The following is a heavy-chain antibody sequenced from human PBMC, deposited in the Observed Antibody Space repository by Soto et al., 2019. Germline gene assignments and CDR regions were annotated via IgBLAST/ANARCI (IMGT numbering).Heavy chain of an antibody. Sequence: SETLSLTCAVYGGSFSGYYWSWIRQQPGRGLEWIGEINHSGSTNCNPSLTSRVTISVDTSKSQFSLKLSSVTAADTAVYYCARGGGYYYMDVWDKGTTVTVSS. CDR2: INHSGST. J-gene: IGHJ6*03. CDR3: ARGGGYYYMDV. V-gene: IGHV4-34*01. CDR1: GGSFSGYY. D-gene: IGHD3-16*01.